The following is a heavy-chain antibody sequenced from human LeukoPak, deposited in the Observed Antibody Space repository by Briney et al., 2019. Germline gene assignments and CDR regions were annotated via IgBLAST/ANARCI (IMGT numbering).Heavy chain of an antibody. Sequence: GRSLRLSCAASGFTFSSFAMHWVRQAPGKGLEWLVVISYDGSNKYYADPVKGRFTISRDNSKNTLYLQINSLRAEDTAVYYCAREGSGSYGLGSTFDIWGQGTMVTVSS. CDR3: AREGSGSYGLGSTFDI. J-gene: IGHJ3*02. D-gene: IGHD1-26*01. V-gene: IGHV3-30*01. CDR1: GFTFSSFA. CDR2: ISYDGSNK.